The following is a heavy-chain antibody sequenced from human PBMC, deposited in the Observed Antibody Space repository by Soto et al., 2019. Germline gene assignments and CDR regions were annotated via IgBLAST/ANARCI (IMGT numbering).Heavy chain of an antibody. CDR3: ATHLLPPGPHNWSPFDY. Sequence: VQLVQSGAEVKKPGASVKVSCKVSEYSLTELSMHWVRQAPGKGLEWMGGFDPENGKTIYAPKFQGRVTMTEDTSTDTAYMEVSSLTSEDTALYYCATHLLPPGPHNWSPFDYWGQGTLVTVSS. D-gene: IGHD1-20*01. V-gene: IGHV1-24*01. CDR2: FDPENGKT. CDR1: EYSLTELS. J-gene: IGHJ4*02.